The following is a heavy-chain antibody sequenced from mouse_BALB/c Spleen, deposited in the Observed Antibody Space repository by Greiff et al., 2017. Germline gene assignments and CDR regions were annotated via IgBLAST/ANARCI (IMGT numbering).Heavy chain of an antibody. J-gene: IGHJ1*01. CDR2: IYPSDSYT. CDR1: GYTFTSHW. CDR3: TTITTVVATDYWYFDV. D-gene: IGHD1-1*01. V-gene: IGHV1-69*02. Sequence: QVQLQQPGAELVRPGASVKLSCKASGYTFTSHWTNSVKQRLGQGLQWIGNIYPSDSYTNYNQKFKHKATLTVDKSSSTAYMQFSSPTSEDAAVYYCTTITTVVATDYWYFDVWGAGTTVTVSA.